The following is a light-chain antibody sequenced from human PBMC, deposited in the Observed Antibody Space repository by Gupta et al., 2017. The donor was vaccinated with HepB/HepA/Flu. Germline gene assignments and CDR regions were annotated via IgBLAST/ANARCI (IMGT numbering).Light chain of an antibody. CDR2: DDS. CDR1: NLGRKS. CDR3: KVWDDSSLHLV. J-gene: IGLJ2*01. Sequence: SYVLTQPPSVSVSPGQTAEITCGGDNLGRKSVCWYQQKPGPAPVMIIEDDSDRPSGIPERFEGSNPGTNATPHTNRVEAGEAADDYCKVWDDSSLHLVFGGGTKLTVL. V-gene: IGLV3-21*02.